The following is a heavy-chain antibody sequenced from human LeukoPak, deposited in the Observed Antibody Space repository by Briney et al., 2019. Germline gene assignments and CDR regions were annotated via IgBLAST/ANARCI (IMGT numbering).Heavy chain of an antibody. CDR2: IHYSGST. Sequence: SETLSLTCSVSGGSISSSSHYWGWIRQPPGKGPEWIGSIHYSGSTYHNPSLKSRVTISVDTSKNQFSLKLSSVTAADTAVYYCARRTVTNAGNYFDPWGQGTLVTVSS. CDR3: ARRTVTNAGNYFDP. V-gene: IGHV4-39*01. CDR1: GGSISSSSHY. J-gene: IGHJ5*02. D-gene: IGHD4-17*01.